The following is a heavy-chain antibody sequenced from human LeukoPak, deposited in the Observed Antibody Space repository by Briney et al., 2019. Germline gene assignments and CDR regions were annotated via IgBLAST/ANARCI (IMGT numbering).Heavy chain of an antibody. CDR2: ISYDGSNK. J-gene: IGHJ6*02. CDR1: GFTFSSYG. Sequence: GGSLRLSCAASGFTFSSYGMHWVRQAPGKGLEWVAVISYDGSNKYYADSVKGRFTISRDNSKNTLYLQMNSLRAEDTAVYYCAKTEEDTAMVIEDYYGMDVWGQGTTVTVSS. D-gene: IGHD5-18*01. CDR3: AKTEEDTAMVIEDYYGMDV. V-gene: IGHV3-30*18.